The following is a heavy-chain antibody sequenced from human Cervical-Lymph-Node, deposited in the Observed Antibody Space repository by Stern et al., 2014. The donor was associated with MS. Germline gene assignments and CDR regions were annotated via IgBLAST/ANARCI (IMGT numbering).Heavy chain of an antibody. D-gene: IGHD5-12*01. V-gene: IGHV1-24*01. CDR1: GYTLTELS. Sequence: MQLVESGAEVKKPGASVKVSCKVSGYTLTELSMHWVRQAPGKGLEWMGGFDPEDGETIYAQKFQGRVTMTEDTSTDTAYMELSSLRSEDTAVYYCATGEWLRYYFDYWGQGTLVTVSS. CDR3: ATGEWLRYYFDY. J-gene: IGHJ4*02. CDR2: FDPEDGET.